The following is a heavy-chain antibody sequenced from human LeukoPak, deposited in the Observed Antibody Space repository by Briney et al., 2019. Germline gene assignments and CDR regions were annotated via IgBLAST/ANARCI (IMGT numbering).Heavy chain of an antibody. CDR2: INPSGGST. CDR1: GYTFTNYY. D-gene: IGHD1-26*01. V-gene: IGHV1-46*01. CDR3: AREEGAGDAFDI. Sequence: ASVKVSCKASGYTFTNYYMHWVRQAPGQGLEWMGIINPSGGSTSYPQKFQGRVTMTRDTSTSTVYMELSRLRSDDTAVYYCAREEGAGDAFDIWGQGTMVTVSS. J-gene: IGHJ3*02.